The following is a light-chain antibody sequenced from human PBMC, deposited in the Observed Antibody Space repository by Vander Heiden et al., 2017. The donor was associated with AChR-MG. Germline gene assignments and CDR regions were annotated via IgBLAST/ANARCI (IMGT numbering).Light chain of an antibody. CDR2: DAS. V-gene: IGKV3-11*01. J-gene: IGKJ4*01. CDR1: QNIDVY. CDR3: QQRAKWPLT. Sequence: EIALTQFPATLSLSPGARATLSCRASQNIDVYLAWYQQKPGLPPRLLIYDASNRATGLPARFSGSGSGTDFSLTVSSLEPDDSAVYYCQQRAKWPLTFGGGTKVEI.